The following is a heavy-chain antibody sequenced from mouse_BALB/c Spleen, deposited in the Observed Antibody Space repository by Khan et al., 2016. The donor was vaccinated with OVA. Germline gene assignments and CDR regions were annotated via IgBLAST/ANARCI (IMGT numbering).Heavy chain of an antibody. CDR2: IDSENGDT. J-gene: IGHJ2*01. Sequence: VQLKQSGAELVRSGASVWLSCTASGFNIKDYYLSWVIQWPEQGLEWIGWIDSENGDTEYAPMFQDKATMTADTSSNSAYLQLSNLTTEDTAVYYCYGGRDYWGQGTTLTVSS. V-gene: IGHV14-4*02. CDR1: GFNIKDYY. CDR3: YGGRDY.